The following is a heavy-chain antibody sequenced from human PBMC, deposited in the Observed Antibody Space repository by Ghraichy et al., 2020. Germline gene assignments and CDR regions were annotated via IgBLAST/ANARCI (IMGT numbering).Heavy chain of an antibody. CDR1: GFTFDDYT. J-gene: IGHJ4*02. Sequence: GGSLRLSCAASGFTFDDYTMHWVRPAPGKGLEWLSLISRDGGSTYYADSVRGRFTISRDNIKNSLYLQMDSLRSDDTALYYCSRSPPSTMTTSDFLGRGTLVAVSS. V-gene: IGHV3-43*01. D-gene: IGHD4-17*01. CDR3: SRSPPSTMTTSDF. CDR2: ISRDGGST.